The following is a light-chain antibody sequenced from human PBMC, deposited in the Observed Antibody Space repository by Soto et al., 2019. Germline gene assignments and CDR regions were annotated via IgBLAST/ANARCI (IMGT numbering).Light chain of an antibody. CDR2: DAS. J-gene: IGKJ1*01. CDR1: QSISSW. V-gene: IGKV1-5*01. CDR3: QQYNSNPWT. Sequence: DIQLTPSPSTLSASVGDRVTIPCRASQSISSWLAWYQQKPGKAPKLLIYDASSLESGVPSRFSGSGSGTEFTLTISSLQPDDFATYYCQQYNSNPWTFGQGTKVDIK.